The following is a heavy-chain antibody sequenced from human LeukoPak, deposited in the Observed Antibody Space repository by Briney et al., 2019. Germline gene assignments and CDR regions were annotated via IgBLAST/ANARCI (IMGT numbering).Heavy chain of an antibody. J-gene: IGHJ4*02. CDR2: INHSGST. CDR1: GGSFSGYY. V-gene: IGHV4-34*01. Sequence: SETLSLTCAVYGGSFSGYYWSWIRQPPGKGLEWIGGINHSGSTNYNPSLKSRVTISVDTSKNQFSLKLSSVTAADTAVYYCARAARFPLSYASIFGVGYYFDYWGQGTLVTVSS. D-gene: IGHD3-3*01. CDR3: ARAARFPLSYASIFGVGYYFDY.